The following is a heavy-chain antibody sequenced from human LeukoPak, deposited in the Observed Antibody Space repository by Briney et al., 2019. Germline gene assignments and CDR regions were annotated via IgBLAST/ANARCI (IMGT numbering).Heavy chain of an antibody. CDR2: ISWNSGSI. CDR1: GFTFDDYA. D-gene: IGHD1-1*01. Sequence: GRSLRLSCAASGFTFDDYAMHWVRQAPGKGLEWVSGISWNSGSIGYADSVKGRFTISKDNPGASLYLDMHSLRAEDTAIYYCAIWTSGNYWGQGILVTVSS. CDR3: AIWTSGNY. V-gene: IGHV3-9*01. J-gene: IGHJ4*02.